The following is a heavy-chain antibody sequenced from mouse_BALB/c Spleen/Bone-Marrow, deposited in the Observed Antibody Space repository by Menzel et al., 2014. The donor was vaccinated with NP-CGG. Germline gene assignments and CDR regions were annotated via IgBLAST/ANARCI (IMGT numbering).Heavy chain of an antibody. D-gene: IGHD2-4*01. V-gene: IGHV5-4*02. CDR3: ARGRIYYDYDVGDY. J-gene: IGHJ2*01. CDR1: GFTFSDYY. Sequence: EVMLVESGGGLVKPGGSLKLSCAASGFTFSDYYMYWVRQTPEKRLEWVATISDGGSYTYYPDSVEGRFTISRDNAKNNLYLQMSSLKSEDTAMYYCARGRIYYDYDVGDYWGQGTTLTVSS. CDR2: ISDGGSYT.